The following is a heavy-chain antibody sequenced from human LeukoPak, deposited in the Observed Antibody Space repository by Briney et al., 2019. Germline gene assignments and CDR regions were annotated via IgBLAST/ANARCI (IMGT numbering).Heavy chain of an antibody. D-gene: IGHD5-18*01. Sequence: SETLSLTCAVYGGSFSGYYWSWIRQPPGKGLEWIGEINHSGSTNYNPSLKSRVTISVDTSKNQFSLKLSSVTAADTAVYYCARAKSGYSYGYDYYYYYYMDVWGRGTTVTISS. CDR1: GGSFSGYY. CDR3: ARAKSGYSYGYDYYYYYYMDV. V-gene: IGHV4-34*01. J-gene: IGHJ6*03. CDR2: INHSGST.